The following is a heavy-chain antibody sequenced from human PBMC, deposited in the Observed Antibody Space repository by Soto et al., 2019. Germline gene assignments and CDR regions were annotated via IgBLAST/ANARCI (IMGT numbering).Heavy chain of an antibody. J-gene: IGHJ5*02. D-gene: IGHD3-3*01. CDR1: GFTFSGFA. CDR3: AREGFGDAWSSLDH. V-gene: IGHV3-30*04. CDR2: ISTNGARQ. Sequence: QVQLEESGGGVVQPGRSLRLSCAASGFTFSGFAMHWVRQAPGKGLEWVAVISTNGARQHYADSVKGRFTISRDNYRNTVSLQIDSLRGDDMAVYYCAREGFGDAWSSLDHWGQGTLVTVSS.